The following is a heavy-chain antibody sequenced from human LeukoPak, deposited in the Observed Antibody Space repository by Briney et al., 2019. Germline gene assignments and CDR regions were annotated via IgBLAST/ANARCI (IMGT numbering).Heavy chain of an antibody. Sequence: SVKVSCKASGGTLSSYAISWVRQAPGQGLEWMGRIIPILGIANYAQKFQGRVTVTADKSTSTAYMELSSLRSEDTAVYYCARVDYDSSGSWGQGTLVTVSS. CDR1: GGTLSSYA. CDR3: ARVDYDSSGS. V-gene: IGHV1-69*04. D-gene: IGHD3-22*01. J-gene: IGHJ4*02. CDR2: IIPILGIA.